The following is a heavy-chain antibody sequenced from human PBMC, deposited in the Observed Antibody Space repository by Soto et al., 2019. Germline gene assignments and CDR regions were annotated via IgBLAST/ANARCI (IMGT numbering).Heavy chain of an antibody. CDR1: ESTVSRDW. CDR2: INQDGSEK. V-gene: IGHV3-7*04. Sequence: EVHLVESGGGLVQTGGSLRLSCAIFESTVSRDWMNWVRQAPGKGLAWVAHINQDGSEKYYVESVKGRFTISRDNATKSLYLQMNSLRPADTAMYYCSGGVGDAFWGQGTLVTVSS. D-gene: IGHD1-26*01. CDR3: SGGVGDAF. J-gene: IGHJ4*02.